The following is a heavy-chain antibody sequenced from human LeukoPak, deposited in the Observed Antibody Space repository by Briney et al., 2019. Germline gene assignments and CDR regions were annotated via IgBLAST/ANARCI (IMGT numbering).Heavy chain of an antibody. CDR2: IYPGDSDT. Sequence: GESLKISCKGSGYIFTNYWIGWVRQMPGKGLEWMGIIYPGDSDTKYSPSFQGQVTISADKSINTAYLRWSSLKASDTAMYFCARLDGVVVAATLGFWGQGTPVTVSS. J-gene: IGHJ4*02. V-gene: IGHV5-51*01. D-gene: IGHD2-15*01. CDR3: ARLDGVVVAATLGF. CDR1: GYIFTNYW.